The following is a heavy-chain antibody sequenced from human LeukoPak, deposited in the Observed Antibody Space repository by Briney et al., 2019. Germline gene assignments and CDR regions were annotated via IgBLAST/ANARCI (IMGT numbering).Heavy chain of an antibody. J-gene: IGHJ4*02. D-gene: IGHD1-26*01. CDR2: IYTTGAT. V-gene: IGHV4-4*07. CDR3: ARQGYTASYYILDY. CDR1: GGSIRSYF. Sequence: SETLSLTGTVSGGSIRSYFWGWVRQPAGKGLEWIGRIYTTGATFYNPSLKTRLTMSIDTSKNQFSLRLTSVVAADTAVYYCARQGYTASYYILDYWSQGTLVTVSS.